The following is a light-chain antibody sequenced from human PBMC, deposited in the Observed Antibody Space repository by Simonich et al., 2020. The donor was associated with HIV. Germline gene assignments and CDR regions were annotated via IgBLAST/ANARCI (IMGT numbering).Light chain of an antibody. CDR1: SSDVGGYNY. Sequence: QSALTQPASVSGSPGQSVTISCTGTSSDVGGYNYVSWYQQHPGKAPKLMIYEGSERPSGVSNRFSGSKSDNTASLTISGLQAEDEADYYCCSYAGSSTWVFGGGTKVTVL. CDR3: CSYAGSSTWV. CDR2: EGS. V-gene: IGLV2-23*01. J-gene: IGLJ3*02.